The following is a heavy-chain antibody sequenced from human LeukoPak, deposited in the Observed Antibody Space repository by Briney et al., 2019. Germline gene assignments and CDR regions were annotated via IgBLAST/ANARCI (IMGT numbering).Heavy chain of an antibody. CDR2: IYSSGIT. CDR3: ARRAYYDSSGYHPTSGYFDL. Sequence: SETLSLTCTVSGGSMFSYYWNWIRQPPGKGLEWIGYIYSSGITNHSPSLRSRDTISVATSRNQFSLRLTSVTAADTAIYYCARRAYYDSSGYHPTSGYFDLWGRGTLVTVSS. V-gene: IGHV4-4*08. D-gene: IGHD3-22*01. CDR1: GGSMFSYY. J-gene: IGHJ2*01.